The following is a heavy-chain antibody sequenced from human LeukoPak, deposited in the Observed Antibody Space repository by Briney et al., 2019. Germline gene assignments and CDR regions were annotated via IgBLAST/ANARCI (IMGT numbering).Heavy chain of an antibody. D-gene: IGHD2-2*01. CDR1: GGSISSSSDY. V-gene: IGHV4-39*01. Sequence: KPSETLSLTCTVSGGSISSSSDYWGWIRQPPGKGLEWIGSIYYSGSTYYNPSLKSRVTISVDTSKNQFSLKLSSVTAADTAVYYCARALYCSSTSCYPYYYYYYMDVWGKGTTVTVSS. CDR2: IYYSGST. CDR3: ARALYCSSTSCYPYYYYYYMDV. J-gene: IGHJ6*03.